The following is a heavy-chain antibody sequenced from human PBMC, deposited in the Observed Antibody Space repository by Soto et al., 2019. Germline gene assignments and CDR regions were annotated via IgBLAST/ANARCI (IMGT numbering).Heavy chain of an antibody. Sequence: QAGGSLRLSCAVSADSEFTFSDEYMDWVRQAPGKGLEWVGRSRNRVNTFSTAYAASVEGRFTISRDDSRNMLFLQMNSLKTEDTAVYYCSRVDPRAQNPDYWGRGTLVTVSS. CDR2: SRNRVNTFST. CDR1: ADSEFTFSDEY. J-gene: IGHJ4*02. D-gene: IGHD1-26*01. CDR3: SRVDPRAQNPDY. V-gene: IGHV3-72*01.